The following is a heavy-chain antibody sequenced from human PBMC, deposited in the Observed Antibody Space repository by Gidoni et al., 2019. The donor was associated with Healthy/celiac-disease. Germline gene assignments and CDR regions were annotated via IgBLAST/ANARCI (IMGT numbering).Heavy chain of an antibody. V-gene: IGHV3-21*01. CDR2: ISSSSIYI. CDR3: AREDDYGDYVVPL. CDR1: GFPFSSYS. D-gene: IGHD4-17*01. J-gene: IGHJ4*02. Sequence: EVQLVESGGGLVKPGGSLRLSCAASGFPFSSYSMNWVLQALGKGLEWVSSISSSSIYIYYADSVKGRITISRDNAKNSLYLQMNSLRAEDTAVYYCAREDDYGDYVVPLWGQGTLVTVSS.